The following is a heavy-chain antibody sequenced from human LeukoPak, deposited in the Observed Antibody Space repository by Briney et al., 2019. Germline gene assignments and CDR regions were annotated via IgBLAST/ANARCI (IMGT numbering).Heavy chain of an antibody. Sequence: PSETPSLTRGVSGGSFSGYYWSWIRQPPRKGVGWIGEINDSGSTNYNPSLKSRATISADTSKNQFSLNLSSVTAADTAVYYCARHMLGGKRSFDSWGQGTLVTVSS. CDR1: GGSFSGYY. CDR3: ARHMLGGKRSFDS. D-gene: IGHD4-23*01. CDR2: INDSGST. V-gene: IGHV4-34*01. J-gene: IGHJ4*02.